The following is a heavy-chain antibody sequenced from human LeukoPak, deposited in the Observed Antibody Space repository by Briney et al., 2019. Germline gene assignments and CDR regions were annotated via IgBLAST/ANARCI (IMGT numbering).Heavy chain of an antibody. CDR3: ARVVDRGWLQLRHWYFDL. D-gene: IGHD5-24*01. CDR1: GGSISSSSYY. Sequence: PSETLSLTCTVSGGSISSSSYYWGWIRQPPGKGLEWIGSIYYSGSTYYNPSLKSRVTISVDTSKNQFSLKLSSVTAADAAVYYCARVVDRGWLQLRHWYFDLWGRGTLVTVSS. J-gene: IGHJ2*01. V-gene: IGHV4-39*01. CDR2: IYYSGST.